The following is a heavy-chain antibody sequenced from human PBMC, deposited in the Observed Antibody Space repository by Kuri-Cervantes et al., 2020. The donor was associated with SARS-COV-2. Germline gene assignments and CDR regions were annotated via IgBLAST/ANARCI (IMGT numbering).Heavy chain of an antibody. V-gene: IGHV4-39*01. CDR3: ARRNPTSSSSFDY. J-gene: IGHJ4*02. D-gene: IGHD6-6*01. Sequence: GSLRLSCTVSGGSISSSSYYWGWIRQPPGKGPEWIGSIYYSGSTYYNPSLKSRVTISVDTSKNQFPLKLSSVTAADTAVYYCARRNPTSSSSFDYWGQGTLVTVSS. CDR1: GGSISSSSYY. CDR2: IYYSGST.